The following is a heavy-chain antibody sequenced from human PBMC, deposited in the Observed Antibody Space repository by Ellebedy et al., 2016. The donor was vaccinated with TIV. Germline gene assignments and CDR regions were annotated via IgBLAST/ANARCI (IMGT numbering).Heavy chain of an antibody. Sequence: PGGSLRLSCAASGFTFSSYSMNWVRQAPGKGLEWVSSISSSSSTIDYAYSVKCRFTISRDNAKNSLYLQMNGMRADVTAVDYCAGSSATSFDVLTGYYKIWGQGTVVTVSS. CDR1: GFTFSSYS. CDR2: ISSSSSTI. D-gene: IGHD3-9*01. V-gene: IGHV3-48*04. CDR3: AGSSATSFDVLTGYYKI. J-gene: IGHJ4*02.